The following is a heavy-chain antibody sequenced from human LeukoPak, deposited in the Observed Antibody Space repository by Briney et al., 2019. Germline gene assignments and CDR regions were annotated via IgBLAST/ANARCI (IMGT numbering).Heavy chain of an antibody. Sequence: GESLKISCKGSGYSFTSYWIGWVRQMPGKGLEWMGIIYPDDSDTRYSPSFQGQVTISADKSIRTAYLQWSSLKASDTAMYYCARDNSGYDSRSYYYFDYWGQGTLLTVSS. CDR1: GYSFTSYW. J-gene: IGHJ4*02. V-gene: IGHV5-51*01. CDR2: IYPDDSDT. CDR3: ARDNSGYDSRSYYYFDY. D-gene: IGHD5-12*01.